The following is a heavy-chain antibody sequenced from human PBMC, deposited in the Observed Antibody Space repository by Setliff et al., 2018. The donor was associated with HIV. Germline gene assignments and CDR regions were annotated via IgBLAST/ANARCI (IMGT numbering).Heavy chain of an antibody. CDR3: ARVGPKWLLQLCPAY. CDR1: GYTFTGYY. Sequence: ASVKVSCKASGYTFTGYYMHWVRQAPGQGLEWMGWINPNSGGTNYAQKFQGRVTMTRDTSISTAYMELSRLRSDDTAVYYCARVGPKWLLQLCPAYWGQGTLVTVSS. D-gene: IGHD3-22*01. V-gene: IGHV1-2*02. CDR2: INPNSGGT. J-gene: IGHJ4*02.